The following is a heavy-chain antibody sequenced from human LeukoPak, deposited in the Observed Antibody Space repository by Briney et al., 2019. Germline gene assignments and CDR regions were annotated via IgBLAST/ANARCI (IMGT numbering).Heavy chain of an antibody. Sequence: ASVKASCKASGYTFTSYYMHWVRQAPGQGLEWMGIINPSGGSTSYAQKFQGRVTMTRDMSTSTVYMELSNLRSEDTAVYYCARERDIVVVPAAPTPLLYWGQGTLVTVSS. J-gene: IGHJ4*02. V-gene: IGHV1-46*01. D-gene: IGHD2-2*01. CDR1: GYTFTSYY. CDR3: ARERDIVVVPAAPTPLLY. CDR2: INPSGGST.